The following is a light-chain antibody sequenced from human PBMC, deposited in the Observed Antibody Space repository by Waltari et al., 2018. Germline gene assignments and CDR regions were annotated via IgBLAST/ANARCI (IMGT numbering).Light chain of an antibody. V-gene: IGKV3-15*01. Sequence: EIVMTQSSATLSVSQAERATLSCRASQSVSSNLAWYQQKPGQAPRLLTYGASTRATGIPARFSGSGAGTEFTLTISSRQSVDLAVSYCQQYNNWPSFGGGTKVEIK. CDR2: GAS. J-gene: IGKJ4*01. CDR3: QQYNNWPS. CDR1: QSVSSN.